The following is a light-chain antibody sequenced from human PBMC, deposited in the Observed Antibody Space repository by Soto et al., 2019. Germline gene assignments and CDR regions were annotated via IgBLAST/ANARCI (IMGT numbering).Light chain of an antibody. CDR2: GAS. J-gene: IGKJ1*01. V-gene: IGKV3-15*01. CDR1: QSVGSH. CDR3: QQYNNWPGT. Sequence: EIVMTQSPATLSVSPGERATLSCRASQSVGSHLAWYQQRPGQAPRLLIYGASTRATGIPARFSGSGSGTEFTLTISSLQSEDFAVYYCQQYNNWPGTFGQGTKVDIK.